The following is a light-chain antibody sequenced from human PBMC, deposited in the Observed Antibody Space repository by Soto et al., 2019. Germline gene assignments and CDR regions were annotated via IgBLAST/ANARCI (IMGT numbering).Light chain of an antibody. CDR2: DAS. CDR3: QQSYRTPYT. Sequence: DIQMTQSPSSLSASVGDRVTITCRASQGISTYLVWYQQRQGRDPKLLIYDASSLISGVPSRFSCSGSGTDFTLTISSLQPEDFATDYGQQSYRTPYTFGQGTKLETK. CDR1: QGISTY. J-gene: IGKJ2*01. V-gene: IGKV1-39*01.